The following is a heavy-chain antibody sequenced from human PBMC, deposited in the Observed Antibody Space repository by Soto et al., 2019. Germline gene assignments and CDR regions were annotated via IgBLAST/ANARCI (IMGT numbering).Heavy chain of an antibody. CDR3: AREGGRYCTGGTCQVDY. CDR1: GGSISSSSYY. V-gene: IGHV4-39*02. CDR2: IYYSGNT. Sequence: QLQLQESGPGLVKPSETLSLTCTVSGGSISSSSYYWGWIRQPPGKGLEWIGSIYYSGNTYYTPSRKRPVTLSVDTSMNQFSPKLGSVAAADTAVYYCAREGGRYCTGGTCQVDYWGEGTLITVSS. J-gene: IGHJ4*02. D-gene: IGHD2-8*02.